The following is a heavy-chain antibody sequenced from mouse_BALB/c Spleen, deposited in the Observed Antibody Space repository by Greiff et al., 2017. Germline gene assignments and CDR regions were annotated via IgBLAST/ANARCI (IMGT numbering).Heavy chain of an antibody. V-gene: IGHV1-7*01. J-gene: IGHJ3*01. CDR3: AREGGWEDFAY. CDR2: INPSTGYT. D-gene: IGHD3-3*01. Sequence: QVQLKQSGAELAKPGASVKMSCKASGYTFTSYWMHWVKQRPGQCLEWIGYINPSTGYTEYNQKFKDKATLTADKSSSTAYMQLSSLTSEDSAVYYCAREGGWEDFAYWGQGTLVTVSA. CDR1: GYTFTSYW.